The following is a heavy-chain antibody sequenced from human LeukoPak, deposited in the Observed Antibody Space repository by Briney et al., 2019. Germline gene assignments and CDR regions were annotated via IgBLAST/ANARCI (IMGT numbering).Heavy chain of an antibody. CDR2: ICWDSVKK. CDR1: GFALSDYA. CDR3: GRGGVAVRPGLFYYIYMDV. D-gene: IGHD6-6*01. Sequence: GGSLRLSCAASGFALSDYAMHWVRQAPGKGLVWVSGICWDSVKKGYADSVKGRFTISRDYAKNSLYLQMNRLRAEDTAFYYCGRGGVAVRPGLFYYIYMDVWGKRTTGTVSS. J-gene: IGHJ6*03. V-gene: IGHV3-9*01.